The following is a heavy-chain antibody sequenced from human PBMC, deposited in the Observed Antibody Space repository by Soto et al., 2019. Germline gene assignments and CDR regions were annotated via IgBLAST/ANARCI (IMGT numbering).Heavy chain of an antibody. CDR2: IYYSGST. CDR3: ARDGRWGPGYFDWSPDAFDI. D-gene: IGHD3-9*01. Sequence: SETLSLTCTVSVGSVSSGSYYWSWIRQPPGKGLEWIGYIYYSGSTNYNPSVKGRFTISRDNSKNTLYLQMNSLRAEDTAVYYCARDGRWGPGYFDWSPDAFDIWGQGTMVTVSS. CDR1: VGSVSSGSYY. V-gene: IGHV4-61*01. J-gene: IGHJ3*02.